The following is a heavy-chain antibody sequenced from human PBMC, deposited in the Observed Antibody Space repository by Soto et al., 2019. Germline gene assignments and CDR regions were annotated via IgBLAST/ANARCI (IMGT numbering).Heavy chain of an antibody. D-gene: IGHD3-9*01. J-gene: IGHJ4*02. CDR3: ARPPGYISDWYYFDL. CDR2: ISPKSGAT. CDR1: GYTFIDYY. Sequence: RASVKFSCKSSGYTFIDYYMHWVRQAPGQGFEWLGRISPKSGATNYAQKFQGRVTMTWDTSLNTAYMELSSLISEDTAVYYCARPPGYISDWYYFDLWGQGNLVTVSS. V-gene: IGHV1-2*02.